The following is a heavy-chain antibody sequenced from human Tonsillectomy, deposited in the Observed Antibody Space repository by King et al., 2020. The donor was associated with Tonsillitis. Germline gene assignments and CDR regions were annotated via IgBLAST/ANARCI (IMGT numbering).Heavy chain of an antibody. J-gene: IGHJ3*02. V-gene: IGHV3-15*07. CDR3: TTGWGDTFDI. CDR2: IKSKTEDGTT. CDR1: GFTFSHAW. Sequence: QLVESGGGLVKPGGSLRLSCAASGFTFSHAWMNWVRQAPGKGLEWVGRIKSKTEDGTTDYAAPVKGRFTISRDDSKNTVYLQMNSLKIEDTALYFCTTGWGDTFDIWGQGTLVTVSS. D-gene: IGHD3-16*01.